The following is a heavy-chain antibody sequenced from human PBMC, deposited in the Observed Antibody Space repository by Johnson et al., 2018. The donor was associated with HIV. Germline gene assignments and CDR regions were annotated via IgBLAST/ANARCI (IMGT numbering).Heavy chain of an antibody. V-gene: IGHV3-7*01. Sequence: VQLLESGGGLVKPGGSLRLSCSVSGFTFSNHHMTWVRQAPGKGLEWVANINQDGSDKYYVDSVKGRFTISRDNAQNSLYLQMNSLRAEDTAVYYCGRESTGAGTAFDIWGQGTMVTVSS. J-gene: IGHJ3*02. D-gene: IGHD2-8*02. CDR3: GRESTGAGTAFDI. CDR2: INQDGSDK. CDR1: GFTFSNHH.